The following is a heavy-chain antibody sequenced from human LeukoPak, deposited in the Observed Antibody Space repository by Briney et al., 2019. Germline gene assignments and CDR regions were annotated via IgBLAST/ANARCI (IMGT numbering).Heavy chain of an antibody. D-gene: IGHD4/OR15-4a*01. V-gene: IGHV4-34*01. CDR1: GGSFSGYY. CDR3: ARGLRRPGDRCFAV. CDR2: INHSGST. Sequence: PSETLSLTCAVYGGSFSGYYWSWIRQPPGKGLEWIGEINHSGSTNYNPSLKSRVTISVDTSKNQFSLKLSSVTAADTAVYYCARGLRRPGDRCFAVWGQGTLVTVSS. J-gene: IGHJ4*02.